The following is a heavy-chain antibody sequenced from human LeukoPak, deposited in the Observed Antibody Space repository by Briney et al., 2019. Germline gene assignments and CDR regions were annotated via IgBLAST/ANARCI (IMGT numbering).Heavy chain of an antibody. CDR2: IYPGVSSP. Sequence: GESLKISCQGSGYKFSSYWIGWVRQMPGKGLEWMGIIYPGVSSPYYSPSFQGHIIISADKSINAAYLQWDSLRASDTAIYFCTTAQDGNFYWDYWGQGTLVTVSS. D-gene: IGHD3-9*01. CDR3: TTAQDGNFYWDY. J-gene: IGHJ4*02. V-gene: IGHV5-51*01. CDR1: GYKFSSYW.